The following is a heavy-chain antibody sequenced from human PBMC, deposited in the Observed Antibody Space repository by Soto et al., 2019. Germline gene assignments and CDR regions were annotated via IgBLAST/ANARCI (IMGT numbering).Heavy chain of an antibody. CDR2: ISGSGGST. CDR1: GFTFSSYA. V-gene: IGHV3-23*01. D-gene: IGHD6-13*01. CDR3: AKYHSANSSSWRPVDY. J-gene: IGHJ4*02. Sequence: GGSLRLSCAASGFTFSSYAMSWVRQAPGKGLEWVSAISGSGGSTYYADSVKGRFTISRDNSKNTLYLQMNSLRAEDTAVYYCAKYHSANSSSWRPVDYWGQGTLDTVSS.